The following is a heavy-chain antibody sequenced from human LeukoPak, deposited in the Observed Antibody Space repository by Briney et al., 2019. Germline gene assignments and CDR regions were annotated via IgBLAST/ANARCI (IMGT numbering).Heavy chain of an antibody. D-gene: IGHD3-3*01. CDR3: ARWSRFLEWSLYGAYYMDV. Sequence: GGSLRLSCVASGFTFSNYGMNWVRQAPGKGLEWVSGIVGSGVTTYYADSVKGRFTVSRDNSKNTLYLQMNSLRAEDTAVYYCARWSRFLEWSLYGAYYMDVWGKGTTVTVSS. CDR1: GFTFSNYG. V-gene: IGHV3-23*01. J-gene: IGHJ6*03. CDR2: IVGSGVTT.